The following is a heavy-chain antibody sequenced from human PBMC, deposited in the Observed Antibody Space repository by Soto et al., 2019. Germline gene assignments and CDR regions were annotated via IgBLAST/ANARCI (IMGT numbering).Heavy chain of an antibody. CDR1: GFTFSSYA. CDR3: ASPIAAAGPY. V-gene: IGHV3-30-3*01. J-gene: IGHJ4*02. D-gene: IGHD6-13*01. CDR2: ISYDGSNK. Sequence: QVQLVESGGGVVQPGRSLRLSCAASGFTFSSYAMHWVRQAPGKGLEWVAVISYDGSNKYYADSVKGRFTISRDNSKNTLYLQMNSLRAEDTAVYYCASPIAAAGPYWGQGTLVTVSS.